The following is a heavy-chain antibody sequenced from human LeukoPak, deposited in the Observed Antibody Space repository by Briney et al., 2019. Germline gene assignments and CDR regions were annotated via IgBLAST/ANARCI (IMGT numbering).Heavy chain of an antibody. Sequence: AGGSLRLSCAASGFTFSSYWMHWVRQAPGKGLVWVSRINSDGSSTSYADSVRGRFSISRDNAKNTLYLQMNSLRAEDTAVYYCAKDIATGPENYFDYWGQGTLVTVSS. CDR3: AKDIATGPENYFDY. D-gene: IGHD1-14*01. CDR1: GFTFSSYW. CDR2: INSDGSST. J-gene: IGHJ4*02. V-gene: IGHV3-74*01.